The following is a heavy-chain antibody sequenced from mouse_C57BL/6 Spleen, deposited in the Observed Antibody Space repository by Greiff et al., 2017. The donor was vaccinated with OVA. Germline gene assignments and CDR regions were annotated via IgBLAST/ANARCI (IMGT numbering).Heavy chain of an antibody. CDR1: GYAFTNYL. CDR2: INPGSGGT. CDR3: ARDYYYGSSYYFDY. V-gene: IGHV1-54*01. J-gene: IGHJ2*01. Sequence: VQLQQSGAELVRPGTSVEVSCKASGYAFTNYLIEWVKQRPGQGLEWIGVINPGSGGTNYNEKFKGKATLTADKSSSTAYMQLSSLTSEDSAVYFCARDYYYGSSYYFDYWGQGTTLTVSS. D-gene: IGHD1-1*01.